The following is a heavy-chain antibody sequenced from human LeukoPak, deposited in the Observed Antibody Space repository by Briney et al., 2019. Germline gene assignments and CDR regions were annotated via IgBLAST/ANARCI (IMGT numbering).Heavy chain of an antibody. CDR1: GFTFSHSG. CDR2: MQDDGSKT. V-gene: IGHV3-30*02. J-gene: IGHJ6*02. Sequence: GGSLRLSCAASGFTFSHSGMHWVRQAPGKGLEWVTFMQDDGSKTYYADSVKGRFTISRDNAKNSLYLQMNSLRAEDTAVYYCARDYNGPYYGMDVWGQGTTVTVSS. CDR3: ARDYNGPYYGMDV. D-gene: IGHD3-10*01.